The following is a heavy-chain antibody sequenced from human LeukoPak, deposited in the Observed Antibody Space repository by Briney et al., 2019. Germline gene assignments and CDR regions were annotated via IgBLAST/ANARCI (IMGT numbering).Heavy chain of an antibody. CDR3: ARAYSSWYDDYYYGMDV. Sequence: ASVTVSCKASGYTFTSYGISWVRQAPGQGLEWMGWISAYNGNTNYAQKLQGRVTMTTDTSTSTAYMELRSLRSDDTAVCYCARAYSSWYDDYYYGMDVWGQGTTVTVSS. D-gene: IGHD6-13*01. CDR2: ISAYNGNT. J-gene: IGHJ6*02. V-gene: IGHV1-18*01. CDR1: GYTFTSYG.